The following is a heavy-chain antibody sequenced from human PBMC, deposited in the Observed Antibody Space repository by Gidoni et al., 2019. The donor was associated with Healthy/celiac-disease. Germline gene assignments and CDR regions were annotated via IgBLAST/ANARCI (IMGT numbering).Heavy chain of an antibody. D-gene: IGHD6-19*01. V-gene: IGHV3-64D*09. CDR1: GFPFSSYA. J-gene: IGHJ4*02. CDR3: VKGVREWLEPYYFDY. CDR2: ISSNGGST. Sequence: EVQLVESGGGLVQPGGSLRLSCSASGFPFSSYAMHWVRQAPGKGLEYVSAISSNGGSTYYADSVKGRFTISRDNSKNTLYLQMSSLRAEDTAVYYCVKGVREWLEPYYFDYWGQGTLVTVSS.